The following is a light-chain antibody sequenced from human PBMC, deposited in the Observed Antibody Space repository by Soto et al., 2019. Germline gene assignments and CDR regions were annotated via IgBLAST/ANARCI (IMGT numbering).Light chain of an antibody. V-gene: IGKV4-1*01. CDR3: QQYYTIPIT. J-gene: IGKJ4*01. CDR2: WAS. Sequence: DILLTQSPDSMAVSLGERATINCKSSHTVLFASNNKDYLAWDQQKPGQAPKLLIYWASARESGVTDRFSGSGSETDLNFTITGLQAEDVARYYCQQYYTIPITFGGGTKVDIK. CDR1: HTVLFASNNKDY.